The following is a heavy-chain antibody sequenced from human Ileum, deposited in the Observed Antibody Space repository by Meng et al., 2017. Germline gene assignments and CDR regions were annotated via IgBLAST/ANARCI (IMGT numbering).Heavy chain of an antibody. CDR2: ISYDGSYE. Sequence: VRLVVSGGCVVQPGRSLRLSCAASGFSFSSYAMHWVRQAPGKGLEWVAVISYDGSYEHYADSVKGRFTISRDNSKNTLFLQMNSLRSDDTAVYSCARDWGSTCGRDCRCITHWGQGTLVTVSS. CDR3: ARDWGSTCGRDCRCITH. J-gene: IGHJ4*02. V-gene: IGHV3-30*01. CDR1: GFSFSSYA. D-gene: IGHD2-21*02.